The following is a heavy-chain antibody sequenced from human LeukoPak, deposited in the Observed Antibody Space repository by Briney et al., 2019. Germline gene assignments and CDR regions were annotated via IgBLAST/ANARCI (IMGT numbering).Heavy chain of an antibody. J-gene: IGHJ6*03. Sequence: GGSLRLSCAASGFTFSSYWMSWVRQAPGKGLEWVANIKQDGSEKYYVDSVKGRFTISRDNAKNSLYLQMNSLRAEDTAVYYCARARFYSSSTYYYMDVWGKGTTVTVSS. CDR2: IKQDGSEK. D-gene: IGHD6-6*01. CDR1: GFTFSSYW. CDR3: ARARFYSSSTYYYMDV. V-gene: IGHV3-7*01.